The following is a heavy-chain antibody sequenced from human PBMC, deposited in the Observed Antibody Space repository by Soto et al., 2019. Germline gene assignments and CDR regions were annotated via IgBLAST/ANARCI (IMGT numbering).Heavy chain of an antibody. CDR1: GDSISNSRFY. V-gene: IGHV4-39*01. CDR3: ARDYFDSSDYATNWFDP. J-gene: IGHJ5*02. Sequence: SETLSLTCSVSGDSISNSRFYWAWIRQPPGEGLEWIGSIYHTGNAYYNPSLKSRVTIFVDTSKNQFSLKLTSVTAADTALYYCARDYFDSSDYATNWFDPWGQGTLVTVSS. D-gene: IGHD3-22*01. CDR2: IYHTGNA.